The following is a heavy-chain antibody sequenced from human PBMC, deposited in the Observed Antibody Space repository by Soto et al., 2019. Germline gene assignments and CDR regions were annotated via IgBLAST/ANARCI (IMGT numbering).Heavy chain of an antibody. CDR3: ASGYCSGSSCSHYYYYYMDV. J-gene: IGHJ6*03. CDR2: ISSTSSYI. CDR1: GFTFRTFS. V-gene: IGHV3-21*01. Sequence: GGSLRLSCAASGFTFRTFSINWVRQAPGKGLEWVSSISSTSSYIYYADSVKGRFTTSRDNVKNSLYLQMNSLRTVDTAVYYCASGYCSGSSCSHYYYYYMDVWGKGTTVTVSS. D-gene: IGHD2-2*03.